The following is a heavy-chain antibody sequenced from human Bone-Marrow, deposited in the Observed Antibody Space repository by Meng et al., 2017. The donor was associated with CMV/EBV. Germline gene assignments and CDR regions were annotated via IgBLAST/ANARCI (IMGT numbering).Heavy chain of an antibody. J-gene: IGHJ5*02. CDR1: GGSISSYY. V-gene: IGHV4-59*01. CDR3: ARDLEGGGWFDP. Sequence: GSLRLSCTVSGGSISSYYWSWIRQPPGKGLEWIGYIYYSGSTNYNPSLKSRVTISVDTSKNQFSLKLSSVTAADTAVYYCARDLEGGGWFDPWGQGTLVTVSS. D-gene: IGHD3-16*01. CDR2: IYYSGST.